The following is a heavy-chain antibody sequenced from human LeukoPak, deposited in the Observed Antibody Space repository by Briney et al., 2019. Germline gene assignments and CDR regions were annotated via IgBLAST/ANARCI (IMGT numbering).Heavy chain of an antibody. Sequence: GGSLRLSCAASGFTFSSYAMSWVRQAPGRGLEWVSAISGSGGSTYYADSVKGRFTISRDNSKNTLYLQMNSLRAEDTAVYYCATQPDFWSGYSDDYWGQGTLVTVSS. D-gene: IGHD3-3*01. J-gene: IGHJ4*02. CDR2: ISGSGGST. CDR1: GFTFSSYA. CDR3: ATQPDFWSGYSDDY. V-gene: IGHV3-23*01.